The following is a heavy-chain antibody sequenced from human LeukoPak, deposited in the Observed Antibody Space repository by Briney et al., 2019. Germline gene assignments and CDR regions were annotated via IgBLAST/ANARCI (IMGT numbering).Heavy chain of an antibody. D-gene: IGHD6-13*01. CDR3: ARGDSSSWYRGSWWFDP. CDR2: IKQDGSEK. V-gene: IGHV3-7*01. CDR1: GFTFSSYW. J-gene: IGHJ5*02. Sequence: GGSLRLSCAASGFTFSSYWRSWVRQAPGKGLEWVAKIKQDGSEKYYVDSVKGRFTISRDNAKNSLYLQMNSLRAEDTAVYYCARGDSSSWYRGSWWFDPWGQGTLVTVSS.